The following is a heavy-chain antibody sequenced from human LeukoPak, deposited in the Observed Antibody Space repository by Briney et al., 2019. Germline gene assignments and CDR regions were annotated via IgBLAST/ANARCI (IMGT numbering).Heavy chain of an antibody. D-gene: IGHD6-19*01. J-gene: IGHJ4*02. CDR2: IHYTGST. Sequence: PSETLSLTCTVSGGSISSYYWSWIRQPPGKGLEWIGFIHYTGSTNYNPSLKSRVTISVDSSKNQFSLKLNSVTAADTAVYYCARVMYSSGWSFDYWGQGTLVTVSS. V-gene: IGHV4-59*01. CDR1: GGSISSYY. CDR3: ARVMYSSGWSFDY.